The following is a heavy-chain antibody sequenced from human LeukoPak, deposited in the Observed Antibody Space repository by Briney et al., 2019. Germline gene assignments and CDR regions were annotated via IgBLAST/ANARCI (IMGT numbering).Heavy chain of an antibody. V-gene: IGHV4-34*01. J-gene: IGHJ6*03. D-gene: IGHD2-15*01. CDR2: INHSGST. Sequence: SETLSLTCAVYGGSFSGYYWSWIRQPPGKGLEWIGEINHSGSTKHNPSLKSRVTISVDTSKNQFSLKLSSVTAADTAVYYCARGYCSGGSCYSYYYYNYMDVWGKGTTVTVSS. CDR1: GGSFSGYY. CDR3: ARGYCSGGSCYSYYYYNYMDV.